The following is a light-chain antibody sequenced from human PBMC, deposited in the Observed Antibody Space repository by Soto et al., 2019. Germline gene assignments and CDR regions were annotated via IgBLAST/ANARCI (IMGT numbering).Light chain of an antibody. Sequence: DIVLTQSPDTLSLSPGERATLSCRASQSVSTNLAWYQQKPGQSPRLLIYGTSTRATGVPARFSGGGSGTEFTLTINSLQSEDFAVYFCHQYNFWPTFGQGTKVDNK. V-gene: IGKV3-15*01. J-gene: IGKJ1*01. CDR1: QSVSTN. CDR3: HQYNFWPT. CDR2: GTS.